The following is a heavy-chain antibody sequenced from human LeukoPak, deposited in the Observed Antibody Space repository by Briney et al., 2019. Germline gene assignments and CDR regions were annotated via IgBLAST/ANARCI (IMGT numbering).Heavy chain of an antibody. Sequence: SETLSLTCTVSGGSISSYYWSWIRQPAGKGLEWIGRTYTSGSTNYNPSLKSRVTMSVDTSKNRFSLKLSSVTAADTAVYYCARGSWWLPLDYWGQGTLVTVSS. J-gene: IGHJ4*02. D-gene: IGHD2-15*01. CDR2: TYTSGST. CDR3: ARGSWWLPLDY. V-gene: IGHV4-4*07. CDR1: GGSISSYY.